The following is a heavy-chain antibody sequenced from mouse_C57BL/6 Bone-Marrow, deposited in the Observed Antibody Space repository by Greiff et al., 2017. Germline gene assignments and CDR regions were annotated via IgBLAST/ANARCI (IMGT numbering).Heavy chain of an antibody. CDR3: ARSPTDYYGSSHWYFDV. V-gene: IGHV2-2*03. CDR2: LWSGGST. D-gene: IGHD1-1*01. Sequence: VQLQQSGPGLVQPSQSLSITCTVSGFSLTSYGIHWVRQSPGKGLEWLGVLWSGGSTDYNAAFISRLSIIKDNSTSKVFITINSLQSYDTDIYYCARSPTDYYGSSHWYFDVWGTGTTVTVS. J-gene: IGHJ1*03. CDR1: GFSLTSYG.